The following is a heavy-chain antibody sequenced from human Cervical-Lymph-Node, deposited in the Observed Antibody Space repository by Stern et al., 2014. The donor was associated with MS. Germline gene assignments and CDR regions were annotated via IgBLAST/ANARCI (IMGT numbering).Heavy chain of an antibody. V-gene: IGHV3-30*18. Sequence: VQLVESGGGVVQPGRSLRLSCAASGFTFSSYGMHWVRQAPGKGLEWVAVISYDGSNKYYADSVKGRFTISRDNSKNTLYLQMNSLRAEDTAVYYCAKGGIIASGRYELFDYWGQGTLVTVSS. D-gene: IGHD6-19*01. CDR1: GFTFSSYG. CDR2: ISYDGSNK. J-gene: IGHJ4*02. CDR3: AKGGIIASGRYELFDY.